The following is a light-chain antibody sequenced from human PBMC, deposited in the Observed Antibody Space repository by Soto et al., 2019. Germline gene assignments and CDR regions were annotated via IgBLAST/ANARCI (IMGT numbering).Light chain of an antibody. CDR3: SSYAGSNIIV. Sequence: QSVLTQPPSASGSPGQSVTISCTGTSSDVGGYNYVSWFQQHPGKAPKVMIYEVSKRPSGVPDRFSGSKSGNTASLTVSGLQAEDEADYFCSSYAGSNIIVFGGGTQLTV. CDR1: SSDVGGYNY. V-gene: IGLV2-8*01. CDR2: EVS. J-gene: IGLJ2*01.